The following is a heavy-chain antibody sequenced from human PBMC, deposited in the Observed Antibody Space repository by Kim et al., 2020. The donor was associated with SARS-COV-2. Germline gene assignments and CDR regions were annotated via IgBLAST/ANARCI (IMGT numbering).Heavy chain of an antibody. CDR2: INHSGST. CDR3: ARVATIIDY. D-gene: IGHD5-12*01. J-gene: IGHJ4*02. V-gene: IGHV4-34*01. Sequence: SETLSLTCAVYGGSFSGYYWSWIRQPPGKGLEWIGEINHSGSTNYNPSLKSRVTISVDTSKNQFSLKLSSVTAADTAVYYCARVATIIDYWGQGTLVTVSS. CDR1: GGSFSGYY.